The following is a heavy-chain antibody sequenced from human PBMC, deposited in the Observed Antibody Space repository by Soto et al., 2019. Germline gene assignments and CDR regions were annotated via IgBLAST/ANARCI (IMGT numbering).Heavy chain of an antibody. CDR1: GFTFSDYA. J-gene: IGHJ4*02. D-gene: IGHD6-6*01. CDR2: ISASGAGT. CDR3: AKGLSRQSSSSLDY. Sequence: GGSLRLSCAASGFTFSDYAMTWVRQAPRKGLEWVSGISASGAGTYHADSVKGRFTIPRDNSKNTLFLQMNTLRAEDTAMYYCAKGLSRQSSSSLDYWGQGTLVTVSS. V-gene: IGHV3-23*01.